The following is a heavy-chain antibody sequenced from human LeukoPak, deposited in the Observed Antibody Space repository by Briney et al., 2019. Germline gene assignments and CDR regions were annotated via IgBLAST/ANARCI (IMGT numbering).Heavy chain of an antibody. J-gene: IGHJ5*02. CDR1: GFTFSSYG. CDR2: ISGSGGST. CDR3: AREAGYCSSISCYGGFDP. D-gene: IGHD2-2*01. V-gene: IGHV3-23*01. Sequence: GGSLRLSCAASGFTFSSYGMSWVRQAPGKGLEWVSAISGSGGSTYYADSVKGRFTISRDNSKNTLYLQMNSLRAEDTAVYYCAREAGYCSSISCYGGFDPWGQGTLVTVSS.